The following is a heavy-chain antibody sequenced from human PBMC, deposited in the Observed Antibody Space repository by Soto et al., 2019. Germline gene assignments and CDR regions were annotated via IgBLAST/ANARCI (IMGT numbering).Heavy chain of an antibody. D-gene: IGHD3-22*01. CDR2: VYYSGST. J-gene: IGHJ2*01. CDR3: ARMSYFYDKWYFDL. V-gene: IGHV4-30-4*01. CDR1: GASINNNDYY. Sequence: PSETLSLTCTVSGASINNNDYYWSWIRQTPGKGLEWIGYVYYSGSTDYIPSLKSRLSMSIDKSQNRFTLKLNSVTAADTATYYCARMSYFYDKWYFDLWGRGTLVPVSA.